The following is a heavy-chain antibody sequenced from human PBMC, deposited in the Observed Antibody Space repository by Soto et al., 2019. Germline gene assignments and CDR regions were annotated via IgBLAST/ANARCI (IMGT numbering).Heavy chain of an antibody. V-gene: IGHV4-59*01. CDR2: IYYSGST. J-gene: IGHJ6*02. CDR1: GASISSYD. Sequence: SETLSLTCTVSGASISSYDWSWIRRPPGKGLEWIGHIYYSGSTNYNPSLKSRVTISVDTSKNQFSLKLSSVTAADTAVYYCARGYSSSWYYYYYGMDVWGQGTTVTVSS. CDR3: ARGYSSSWYYYYYGMDV. D-gene: IGHD6-13*01.